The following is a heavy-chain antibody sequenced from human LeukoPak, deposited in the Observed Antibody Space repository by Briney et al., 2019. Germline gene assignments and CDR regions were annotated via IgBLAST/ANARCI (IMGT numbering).Heavy chain of an antibody. D-gene: IGHD3-10*01. Sequence: GGSLRLSCAASGFTFNSYAMSWVRQAPGEWLEWVSAISGSGDRTFYADSVKGRLTISRDNSKNTLYLQLNTVRAEDTALYYCARGGTNYYYMDVWGNGTTVTVSS. J-gene: IGHJ6*03. CDR2: ISGSGDRT. V-gene: IGHV3-23*01. CDR1: GFTFNSYA. CDR3: ARGGTNYYYMDV.